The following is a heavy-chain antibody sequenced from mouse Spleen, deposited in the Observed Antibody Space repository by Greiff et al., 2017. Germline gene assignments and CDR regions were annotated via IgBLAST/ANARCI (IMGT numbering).Heavy chain of an antibody. V-gene: IGHV1-64*01. J-gene: IGHJ3*01. CDR2: IHPNSGST. D-gene: IGHD2-3*01. CDR3: ARGGGYYVLFAY. CDR1: GYTFTSYW. Sequence: VQLQQPGAELVKPGASVKLSCKASGYTFTSYWMHWVKQRPGQGLEWIGMIHPNSGSTNYNEKFKSKATLTVDKSSSTAYMQLSSLTSEDSAVYYCARGGGYYVLFAYWGQGTLVTVSA.